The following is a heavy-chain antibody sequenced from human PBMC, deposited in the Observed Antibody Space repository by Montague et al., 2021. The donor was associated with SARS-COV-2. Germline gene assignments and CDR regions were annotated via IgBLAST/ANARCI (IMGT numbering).Heavy chain of an antibody. Sequence: SLRLSCAASGLTFIIYSMVWVRQAPGKGLELVSSITSSSDYIHYAVSVKGRFTISRDNDRNSLYLLMNSLRAEDTAVYYCARGEMATISESFDLWGQGTMVTVSS. CDR3: ARGEMATISESFDL. V-gene: IGHV3-21*01. CDR1: GLTFIIYS. D-gene: IGHD5-24*01. J-gene: IGHJ3*01. CDR2: ITSSSDYI.